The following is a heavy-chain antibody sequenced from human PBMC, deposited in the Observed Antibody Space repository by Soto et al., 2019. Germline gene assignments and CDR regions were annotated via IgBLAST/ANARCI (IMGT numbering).Heavy chain of an antibody. V-gene: IGHV4-59*08. CDR1: GGSISSYY. Sequence: SEPLSITCTVTGGSISSYYWSWIRQPPGKGLECSGYIYYSGSTSYNPSLRSRVTISVDTTKNQFSLKLSSVTAADTDVYYCARQAPHSSGWFWFDPWGQGTLVTVSS. CDR2: IYYSGST. CDR3: ARQAPHSSGWFWFDP. J-gene: IGHJ5*02. D-gene: IGHD6-19*01.